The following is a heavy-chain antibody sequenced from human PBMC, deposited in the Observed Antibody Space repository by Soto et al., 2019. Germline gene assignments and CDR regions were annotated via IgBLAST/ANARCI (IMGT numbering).Heavy chain of an antibody. J-gene: IGHJ6*02. D-gene: IGHD5-18*01. CDR1: GFTFSSYA. Sequence: PGGSLRLSCAASGFTFSSYAMHWVRQAPGKGLEWVAVISYDGSNKYYADSVKGRFTISRDNSKNTLYLQMNSLRAEDTAVYYCARPWGPLGIQLWLRRYYYYGMDVWGQGTTVTVSS. CDR3: ARPWGPLGIQLWLRRYYYYGMDV. CDR2: ISYDGSNK. V-gene: IGHV3-30-3*01.